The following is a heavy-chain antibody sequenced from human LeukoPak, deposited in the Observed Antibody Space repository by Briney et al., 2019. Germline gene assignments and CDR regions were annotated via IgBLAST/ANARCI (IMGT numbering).Heavy chain of an antibody. CDR1: GFTFSSYW. CDR3: ARGGGLDV. Sequence: GGSLRLSCAASGFTFSSYWMNWARQAPGKGLEWVASVNHNGNVNYYVDSVKGRFTISRDNAKNSLYLQMSNLRAEDTAVYFCARGGGLDVWGQGATVTVSS. V-gene: IGHV3-7*03. D-gene: IGHD3-16*01. CDR2: VNHNGNVN. J-gene: IGHJ6*02.